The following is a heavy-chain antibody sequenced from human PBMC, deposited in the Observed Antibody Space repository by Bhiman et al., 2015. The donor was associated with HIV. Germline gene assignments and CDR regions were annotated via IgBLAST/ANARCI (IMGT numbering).Heavy chain of an antibody. CDR3: AKHPARYCTSTSCSNLDY. CDR2: IIGSGVST. V-gene: IGHV3-23*01. D-gene: IGHD2-2*01. J-gene: IGHJ4*02. Sequence: EVQLLESAGGLVQSGGPVRLSCAASGFTFSSYAMSWVRQAPGKGLEWVSTIIGSGVSTYYVGSVKGRFTISRDNSKNTLFLQMNSLRVEDAAVYYCAKHPARYCTSTSCSNLDYWGQGTLVTVSS. CDR1: GFTFSSYA.